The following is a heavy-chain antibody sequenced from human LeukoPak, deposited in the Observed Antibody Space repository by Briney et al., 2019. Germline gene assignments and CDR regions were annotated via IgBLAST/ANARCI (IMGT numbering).Heavy chain of an antibody. Sequence: GRSLRLSCAASGFTFSTYGMHWVRQVPGKGLEWVALIWYDGSKKYYADSVKGRFIISRDNSKDTLYLQMNSLRAEDTAVYYCARGYCSGGSCYPGYFNYWGQGTLVTVSS. V-gene: IGHV3-33*01. CDR3: ARGYCSGGSCYPGYFNY. CDR1: GFTFSTYG. CDR2: IWYDGSKK. J-gene: IGHJ4*02. D-gene: IGHD2-15*01.